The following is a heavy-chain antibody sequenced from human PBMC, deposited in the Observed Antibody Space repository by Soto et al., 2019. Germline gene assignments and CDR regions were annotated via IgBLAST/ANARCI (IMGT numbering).Heavy chain of an antibody. CDR2: ISGSGGST. Sequence: EVQLLESGGGLVQPGGSLRLSCAASGFTFSSYAMSWVRQAPGKGLEWVSAISGSGGSTYYADSVKGRFTISRDNSKHTLYLQMNSLRAEDTAVYYCAKDTGYCSGGSCFNWFDPWGQGTLVTVSS. V-gene: IGHV3-23*01. D-gene: IGHD2-15*01. J-gene: IGHJ5*02. CDR1: GFTFSSYA. CDR3: AKDTGYCSGGSCFNWFDP.